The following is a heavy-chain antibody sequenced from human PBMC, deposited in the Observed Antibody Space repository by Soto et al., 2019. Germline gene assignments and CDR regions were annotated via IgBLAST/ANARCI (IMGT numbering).Heavy chain of an antibody. CDR1: GFNFTNYG. CDR2: ISSSRSYI. Sequence: GGSLRLSCVASGFNFTNYGMNWVRQAPGKGLEWVSSISSSRSYISYADSVKGRFTISRDNAKNSVYLQMNSLRAEDTAVYYCARSDCTSTSCYVVWFDPWGQGTLVTVSS. CDR3: ARSDCTSTSCYVVWFDP. J-gene: IGHJ5*02. V-gene: IGHV3-21*01. D-gene: IGHD2-2*01.